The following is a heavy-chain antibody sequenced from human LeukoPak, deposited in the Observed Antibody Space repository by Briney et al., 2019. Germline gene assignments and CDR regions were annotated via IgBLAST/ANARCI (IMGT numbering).Heavy chain of an antibody. J-gene: IGHJ3*02. CDR3: AREWSHGSGSTSPAVDI. CDR2: IHYSGST. D-gene: IGHD3-10*01. CDR1: GGSISSYY. V-gene: IGHV4-59*01. Sequence: SETLSLTCTVSGGSISSYYWSWIRQPPGKGLEWIGYIHYSGSTNYNPSLKSRVTISVDTSKNQFSLKLSSVTAADTAVYYCAREWSHGSGSTSPAVDIWGQGTMVTVSS.